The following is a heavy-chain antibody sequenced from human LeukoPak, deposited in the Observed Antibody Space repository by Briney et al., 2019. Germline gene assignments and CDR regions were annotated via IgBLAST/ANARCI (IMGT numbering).Heavy chain of an antibody. CDR2: IIPIFGTA. V-gene: IGHV1-69*13. CDR1: GYTLTELS. CDR3: ATNRDYYYDSSGYYGDAFDI. Sequence: ASVKVSCKVSGYTLTELSMHWVRQAPGQGLEWMGGIIPIFGTANYAQKFQGRVTITADESTGTAYMELSSLRSEDTAVYYCATNRDYYYDSSGYYGDAFDIWGQGTMVTVSS. J-gene: IGHJ3*02. D-gene: IGHD3-22*01.